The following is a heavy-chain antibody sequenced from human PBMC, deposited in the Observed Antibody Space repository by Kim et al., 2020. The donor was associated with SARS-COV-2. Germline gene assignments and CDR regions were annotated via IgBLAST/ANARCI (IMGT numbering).Heavy chain of an antibody. J-gene: IGHJ5*02. V-gene: IGHV1-69*06. Sequence: SVKVSCKASGGTFSSYAISWVRQAPGQGLEWMGGIIPIFGTANYAQKFQGRVTITADKSTSTAYMELSSLRSEDTAVYYCARDRFLGELSFGWFDPWGQGTLVTVSS. CDR2: IIPIFGTA. CDR3: ARDRFLGELSFGWFDP. D-gene: IGHD3-16*02. CDR1: GGTFSSYA.